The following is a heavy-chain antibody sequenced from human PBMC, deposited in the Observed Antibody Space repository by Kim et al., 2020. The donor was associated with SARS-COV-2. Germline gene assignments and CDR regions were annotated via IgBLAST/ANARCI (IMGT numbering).Heavy chain of an antibody. Sequence: GESLKISCKGSGYSFTSYWIGWVRQMPGKGLEWMGIIYPGDSDTRYSPSFQGQVTISADKSISTAYLQWSGLKASDTAMYYCARLGYSGYAGDAFDIWGQGTMVTVSS. D-gene: IGHD5-12*01. CDR1: GYSFTSYW. CDR3: ARLGYSGYAGDAFDI. V-gene: IGHV5-51*01. J-gene: IGHJ3*02. CDR2: IYPGDSDT.